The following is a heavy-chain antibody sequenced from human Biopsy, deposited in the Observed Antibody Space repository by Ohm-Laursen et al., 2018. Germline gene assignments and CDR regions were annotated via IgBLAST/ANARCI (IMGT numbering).Heavy chain of an antibody. Sequence: SETLSLTCSVSGGSMDRYFWSWIRQPVGKGLEWIGHVFSSGTTNYNPSLNSRVTLSVDMSKNQFSLKMTSMTAPDTGFYFCARGGGMNDFDPWGQGILVSVSS. CDR1: GGSMDRYF. CDR2: VFSSGTT. J-gene: IGHJ5*02. D-gene: IGHD1-1*01. V-gene: IGHV4-4*07. CDR3: ARGGGMNDFDP.